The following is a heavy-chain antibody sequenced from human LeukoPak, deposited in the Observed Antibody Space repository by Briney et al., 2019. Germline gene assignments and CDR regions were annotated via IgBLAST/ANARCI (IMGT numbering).Heavy chain of an antibody. J-gene: IGHJ3*02. D-gene: IGHD6-19*01. CDR2: FYYSGST. V-gene: IGHV4-59*01. Sequence: PSETLSLTCTVSGGSISSYYWSWIRQPPGKGLEWIGSFYYSGSTNYNPSLNSRVTISVVTSNNQFSVHLISMTAADTAVYYCATDVAVAGVDAFDIWGQGTMVTVSS. CDR3: ATDVAVAGVDAFDI. CDR1: GGSISSYY.